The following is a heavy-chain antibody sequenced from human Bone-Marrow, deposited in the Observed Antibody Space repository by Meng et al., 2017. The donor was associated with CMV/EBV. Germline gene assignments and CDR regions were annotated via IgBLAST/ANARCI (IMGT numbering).Heavy chain of an antibody. CDR2: ITWNSGNI. CDR3: AKATAGSSAYYYYAMDV. CDR1: GFIFDDFA. Sequence: SLKISCAASGFIFDDFAMHWVRQVPGKGPEWVSGITWNSGNIGYGDSVKGRFTISRDNAKNSLYLQMNSLRPEDTALYYCAKATAGSSAYYYYAMDVWGQGTTVAVSS. V-gene: IGHV3-9*01. D-gene: IGHD1-26*01. J-gene: IGHJ6*02.